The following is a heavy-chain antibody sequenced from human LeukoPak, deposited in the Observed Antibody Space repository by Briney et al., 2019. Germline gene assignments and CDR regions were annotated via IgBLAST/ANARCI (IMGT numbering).Heavy chain of an antibody. CDR3: ARDGPGRNYYDSSGYSPNVGY. CDR2: ISYSSSYI. D-gene: IGHD3-22*01. V-gene: IGHV3-21*01. J-gene: IGHJ4*02. CDR1: GFTFSSYS. Sequence: GGSLRLSCAASGFTFSSYSMNWVRQAPGKGLEWVSSISYSSSYIYYADSVKGRFTISRDNARNSLYLQMNSLRVEDTAVYYCARDGPGRNYYDSSGYSPNVGYWGQGSLVTVSS.